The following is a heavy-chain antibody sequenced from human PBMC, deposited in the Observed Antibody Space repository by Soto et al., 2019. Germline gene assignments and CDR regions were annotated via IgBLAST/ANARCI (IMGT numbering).Heavy chain of an antibody. Sequence: RGGSLRLSCAASGFTFSMYWMHWVRQVPGKGPEWVSRINDDGSSTNYADSVKGRFTISRDNAKNTLYLQMNDLRAEDTAVYYCTGGPRSTSTGTGAFWGQGTLVTVSS. CDR2: INDDGSST. D-gene: IGHD1-1*01. CDR3: TGGPRSTSTGTGAF. CDR1: GFTFSMYW. V-gene: IGHV3-74*01. J-gene: IGHJ4*02.